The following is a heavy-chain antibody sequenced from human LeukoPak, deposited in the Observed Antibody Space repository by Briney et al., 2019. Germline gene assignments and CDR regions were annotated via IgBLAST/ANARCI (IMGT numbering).Heavy chain of an antibody. CDR2: IYWDDDK. CDR3: AHSPPSQSIAAAGTCWFDP. Sequence: SGPTLVNPTQTLTLTCTFSGFSLSTSGVGVGWIRQPPGKALEWLALIYWDDDKRYSPSLKSRLTITKDTSKNQVVLTMTNIDPVDTATYYCAHSPPSQSIAAAGTCWFDPWGQGTLVTVSS. J-gene: IGHJ5*02. V-gene: IGHV2-5*02. D-gene: IGHD6-13*01. CDR1: GFSLSTSGVG.